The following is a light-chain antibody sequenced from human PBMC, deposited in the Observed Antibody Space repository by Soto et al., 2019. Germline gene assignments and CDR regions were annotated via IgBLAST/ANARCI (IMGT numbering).Light chain of an antibody. V-gene: IGLV2-14*03. CDR2: DVS. Sequence: QSALTQPASVSGSPGQSISISCTGTGSDVGAYTYVSWYQHHPGKAPKLMIYDVSNRPSGVSNRFSGSKSGNTASLTISGLQAEDEADYYCNSYTSTGTVVFGGGTKLTVL. CDR1: GSDVGAYTY. J-gene: IGLJ2*01. CDR3: NSYTSTGTVV.